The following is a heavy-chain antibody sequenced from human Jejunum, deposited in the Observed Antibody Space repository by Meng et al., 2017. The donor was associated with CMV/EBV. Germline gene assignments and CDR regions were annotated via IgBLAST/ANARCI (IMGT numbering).Heavy chain of an antibody. CDR2: IFASDTT. D-gene: IGHD4-11*01. J-gene: IGHJ4*01. CDR1: SVSSRDYC. V-gene: IGHV4-30-4*01. Sequence: SVSSRDYCWSWVRQSPGRGLEYIGYIFASDTTYYNPSLGGRVTISQDTSKNQVFLRLTSVTAADAAIFYCAREPGLQEREHFFDNWGHGTLVTVSS. CDR3: AREPGLQEREHFFDN.